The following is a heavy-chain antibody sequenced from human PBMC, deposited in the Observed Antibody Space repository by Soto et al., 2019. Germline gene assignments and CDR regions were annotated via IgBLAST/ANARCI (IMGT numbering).Heavy chain of an antibody. CDR1: SAPVSSSTYT. V-gene: IGHV4-39*01. Sequence: QLQLQESGPGLVKPSETLSLTCTVSSAPVSSSTYTWGWIRQPPGKGLEWIGSIYDSGSTYYNPSLNRRVTVSVDTSKNQFSLKVTSVTAADTAVYYCARLHGYCISSSCHGHYAMDVWGQGTTVTVSS. CDR3: ARLHGYCISSSCHGHYAMDV. CDR2: IYDSGST. J-gene: IGHJ6*02. D-gene: IGHD2-2*01.